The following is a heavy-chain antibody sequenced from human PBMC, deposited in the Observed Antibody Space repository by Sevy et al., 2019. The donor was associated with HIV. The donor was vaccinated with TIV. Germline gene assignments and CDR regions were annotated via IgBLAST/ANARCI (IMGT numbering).Heavy chain of an antibody. D-gene: IGHD1-26*01. Sequence: SETLSLTCTVSGGSITSLYWNWIRQPPGKGLEWIANIYYNGHINYNPSLKCRVTLSLDTSKNQFSLRLSYVTAADTAMYYCAGENAWGRGYSWGQGTLVTVSS. J-gene: IGHJ4*02. CDR3: AGENAWGRGYS. CDR2: IYYNGHI. V-gene: IGHV4-59*08. CDR1: GGSITSLY.